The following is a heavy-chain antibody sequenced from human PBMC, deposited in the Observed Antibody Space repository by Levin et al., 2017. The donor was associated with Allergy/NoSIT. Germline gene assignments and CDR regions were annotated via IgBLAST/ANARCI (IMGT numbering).Heavy chain of an antibody. CDR2: IVYSRST. CDR3: AREATVTTGFDY. Sequence: KASETLSLTCTVSGGSISGFYWSWIRQPPGKGLEWIGYIVYSRSTNYNPSLKSRITISVDTSKNQFSLKLSSVTAADTAVYYCAREATVTTGFDYWGRGTLVTVSS. V-gene: IGHV4-59*01. D-gene: IGHD4-17*01. CDR1: GGSISGFY. J-gene: IGHJ4*02.